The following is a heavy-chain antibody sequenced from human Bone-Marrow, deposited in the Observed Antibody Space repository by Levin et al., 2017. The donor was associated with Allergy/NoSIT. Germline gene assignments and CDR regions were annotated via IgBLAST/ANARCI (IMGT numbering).Heavy chain of an antibody. Sequence: GESLKISCAASGFTFSGSAMHWVRQASGKGLEWVGRIRSKANSYATAYAASVKGRFTISRDDSKNTAYLQMNSLKTEDTAVYYCTRLTVSKGLLYYYGMDGWGQGTTVTVSS. CDR2: IRSKANSYAT. CDR3: TRLTVSKGLLYYYGMDG. CDR1: GFTFSGSA. D-gene: IGHD2/OR15-2a*01. J-gene: IGHJ6*02. V-gene: IGHV3-73*01.